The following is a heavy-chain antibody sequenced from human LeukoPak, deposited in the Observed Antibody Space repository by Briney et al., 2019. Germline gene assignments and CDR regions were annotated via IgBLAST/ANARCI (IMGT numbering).Heavy chain of an antibody. J-gene: IGHJ4*02. CDR1: GFTVSSNY. Sequence: GGSLRLSCAASGFTVSSNYMSWVRQAPGKGLEWVSVIYSGGSTYYADSVKGRFTISRDNSKNTLYLQMNSLRAEDTAVYYCAKDHSRVFGVVIIYWGQGTLVTVSS. V-gene: IGHV3-66*01. CDR3: AKDHSRVFGVVIIY. CDR2: IYSGGST. D-gene: IGHD3-3*01.